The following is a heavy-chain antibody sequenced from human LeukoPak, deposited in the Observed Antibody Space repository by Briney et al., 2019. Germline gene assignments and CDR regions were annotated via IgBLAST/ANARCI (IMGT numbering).Heavy chain of an antibody. J-gene: IGHJ3*02. Sequence: GGSLRLSCAASGFTFSNSWMSWVRQAPGKGLEWVGRIKSKTDDGTTDYAAPVKGRFTITRDDSKNTLYLQMNSLKTEDTAVYYCTTSDSSGYYGAFDIWGQGTMVTVSS. D-gene: IGHD3-22*01. CDR2: IKSKTDDGTT. CDR1: GFTFSNSW. CDR3: TTSDSSGYYGAFDI. V-gene: IGHV3-15*01.